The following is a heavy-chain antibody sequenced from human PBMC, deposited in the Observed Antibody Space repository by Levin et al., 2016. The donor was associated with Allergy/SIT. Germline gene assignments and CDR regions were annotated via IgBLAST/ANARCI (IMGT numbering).Heavy chain of an antibody. CDR2: IKSRSDGGTT. Sequence: VRQMPGKGLEWIGRIKSRSDGGTTDYAASVQGRFIISRDDSNNTLFLQMNGLKAEDTAVYFCSTLLWTDYWGHGTRVTVSS. J-gene: IGHJ4*01. D-gene: IGHD2/OR15-2a*01. CDR3: STLLWTDY. V-gene: IGHV3-15*01.